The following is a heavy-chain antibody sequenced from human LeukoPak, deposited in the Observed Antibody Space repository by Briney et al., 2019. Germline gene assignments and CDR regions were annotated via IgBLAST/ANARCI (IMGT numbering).Heavy chain of an antibody. CDR2: IYYSGTT. D-gene: IGHD6-19*01. Sequence: NPSQTLSLTCTVSGGSISSGDYYWSWIRQPPGKGLEWIGYIYYSGTTYYNPSLKSRINISIDTSKSQFSLKLSSVTAADTAVYYCARQKRNSSGWYGDYWGQGTLVTVSS. CDR1: GGSISSGDYY. CDR3: ARQKRNSSGWYGDY. J-gene: IGHJ4*02. V-gene: IGHV4-30-4*08.